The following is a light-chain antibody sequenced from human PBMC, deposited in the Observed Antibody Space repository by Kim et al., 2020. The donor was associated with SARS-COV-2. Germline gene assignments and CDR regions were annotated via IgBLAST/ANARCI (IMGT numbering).Light chain of an antibody. V-gene: IGLV3-1*01. J-gene: IGLJ3*02. CDR2: QDS. Sequence: SVSPVKTGSITCSGDKLGDKYACWYQQKPGQSPVLVIYQDSKRPSGIPERFSGSNSGNTATLTISGTQAMDEADYYCQAWDSSTWVFGGGTQLTVL. CDR3: QAWDSSTWV. CDR1: KLGDKY.